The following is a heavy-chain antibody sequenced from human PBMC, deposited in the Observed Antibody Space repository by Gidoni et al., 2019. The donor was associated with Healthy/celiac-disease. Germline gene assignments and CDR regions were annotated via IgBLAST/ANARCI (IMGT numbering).Heavy chain of an antibody. V-gene: IGHV1-2*04. CDR3: ARESHTSTGYSYDPYYYYYGMDV. D-gene: IGHD5-18*01. Sequence: QVQLVQSGAEVKKPGASVKVSCKASGYTFTGYYMHWVRQAPGQGLEWMGWINPNSGGTNYAQKFQGWVTMTRDTSISTAYMELSRLRSDDTAVYYCARESHTSTGYSYDPYYYYYGMDVWGQGTTVTVSS. CDR1: GYTFTGYY. J-gene: IGHJ6*02. CDR2: INPNSGGT.